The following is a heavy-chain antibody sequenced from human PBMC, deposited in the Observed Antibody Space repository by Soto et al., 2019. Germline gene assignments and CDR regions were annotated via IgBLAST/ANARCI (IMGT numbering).Heavy chain of an antibody. Sequence: EVQLVESGGGLVKPGGSLRLSCAASGFTFSSYSMNWVRQAPGKGLEWVSSISSSSSYIYYADSVKGRFTISRDNAKNSLYLQMNSLRAEDTAVYYCAIGEYSSSSGYYYMDVWGKGTTVTVSS. CDR3: AIGEYSSSSGYYYMDV. D-gene: IGHD6-6*01. J-gene: IGHJ6*03. CDR1: GFTFSSYS. CDR2: ISSSSSYI. V-gene: IGHV3-21*01.